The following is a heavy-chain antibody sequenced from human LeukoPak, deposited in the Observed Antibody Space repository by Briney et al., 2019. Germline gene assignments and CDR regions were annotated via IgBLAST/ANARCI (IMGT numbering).Heavy chain of an antibody. V-gene: IGHV3-7*01. CDR2: IKEDGSEK. CDR1: GFTFSIYW. J-gene: IGHJ4*02. CDR3: ASGRGRSY. Sequence: PGGSLRLSCAASGFTFSIYWMNWVRQAPGKGLEWVANIKEDGSEKYYVDSVKGRFTISRDNAKTSLYLQMNSLRTEDTAVDYCASGRGRSYWGQGTLVTVSS.